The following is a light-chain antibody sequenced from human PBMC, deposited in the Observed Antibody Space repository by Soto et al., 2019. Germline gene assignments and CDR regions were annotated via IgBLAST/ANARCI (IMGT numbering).Light chain of an antibody. CDR3: QSYNEWPFA. Sequence: EIVLTQSPATLSVSPGERVTLSCRASESLSYFLAWYQHKPGQSPRLLIYGVSTRVAGVPSRFSGGGSATDFNLTISSLQSEDFAVYYCQSYNEWPFAFGQGTKLEI. CDR1: ESLSYF. V-gene: IGKV3-15*01. J-gene: IGKJ2*01. CDR2: GVS.